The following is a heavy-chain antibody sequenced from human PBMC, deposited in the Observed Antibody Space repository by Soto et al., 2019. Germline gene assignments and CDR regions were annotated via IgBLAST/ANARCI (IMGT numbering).Heavy chain of an antibody. Sequence: QVQLVECGGVVVQPGTSLRLSCVRSGFIFRSYVIHWFRQAPGKGLEWVALTSYDGSNTYYDDSVKGRFTISRDNSRNTVDMQMDSLILEDTAVYYCARWGTTGGLDVWGQGTLVSVSS. CDR2: TSYDGSNT. D-gene: IGHD3-16*01. J-gene: IGHJ4*02. V-gene: IGHV3-30*19. CDR1: GFIFRSYV. CDR3: ARWGTTGGLDV.